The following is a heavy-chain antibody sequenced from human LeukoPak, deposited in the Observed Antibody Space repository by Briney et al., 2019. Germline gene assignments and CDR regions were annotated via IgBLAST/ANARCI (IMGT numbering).Heavy chain of an antibody. Sequence: PGGSLRLSCAASGFTFGSYEMNSVRQAPARGLEWLSYISSSGGTMYCADSVKGRFTISRDNAKNSLYLQMSSLRVEDTAVYYCARAGRVAASGWGRHFDLWGRGTLVTVSS. CDR3: ARAGRVAASGWGRHFDL. V-gene: IGHV3-48*03. CDR1: GFTFGSYE. CDR2: ISSSGGTM. D-gene: IGHD3-10*01. J-gene: IGHJ2*01.